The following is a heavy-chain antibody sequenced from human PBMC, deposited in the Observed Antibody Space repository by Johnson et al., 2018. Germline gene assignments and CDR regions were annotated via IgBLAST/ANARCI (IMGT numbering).Heavy chain of an antibody. CDR1: GYPFTSYY. CDR3: ARDPHTYGRDRYYGMDV. D-gene: IGHD2-8*01. Sequence: VQLVESGAEVKKPGASVKVSCKASGYPFTSYYMHWVRQAPGQGLEWMGIINPNGGSTRDSQKFQGRVIMTSDTSTSTVYMELSGLKTEDTAVYYCARDPHTYGRDRYYGMDVWGQGTTVTVSS. J-gene: IGHJ6*02. CDR2: INPNGGST. V-gene: IGHV1-46*01.